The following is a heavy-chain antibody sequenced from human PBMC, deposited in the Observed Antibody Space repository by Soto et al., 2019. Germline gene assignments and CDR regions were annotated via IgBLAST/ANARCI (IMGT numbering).Heavy chain of an antibody. V-gene: IGHV1-3*01. J-gene: IGHJ5*02. CDR1: GYTFTRYT. D-gene: IGHD2-15*01. Sequence: SVKVSCKASGYTFTRYTMNWGRQAPGQRLEWMGWINPDNGNTKSSQKFQDRVIITRDTSASTAYMDLSSLRSEDTAVYYCARGIATGQLDPWGQGTLVTVSS. CDR2: INPDNGNT. CDR3: ARGIATGQLDP.